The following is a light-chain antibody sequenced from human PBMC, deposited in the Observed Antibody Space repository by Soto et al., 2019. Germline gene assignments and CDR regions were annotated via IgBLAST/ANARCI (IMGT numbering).Light chain of an antibody. Sequence: EIVLTQSPATLSLSPGESATLTCRASEGVRSFLAWYQQKPGQAPRLLIYDVVNRATGIPARFSGSGSGTDFTLTISSLETEDFAVYFCQQRSNRPLTFGGGTKVEIK. CDR2: DVV. V-gene: IGKV3-11*01. J-gene: IGKJ4*01. CDR1: EGVRSF. CDR3: QQRSNRPLT.